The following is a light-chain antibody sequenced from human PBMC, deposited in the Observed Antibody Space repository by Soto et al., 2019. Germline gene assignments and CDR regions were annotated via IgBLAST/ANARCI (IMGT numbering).Light chain of an antibody. CDR1: QSVRAY. CDR3: QQRSSWPLT. J-gene: IGKJ4*01. Sequence: EIVLTHSAATLCSFRGERSTLSCMASQSVRAYLAWYQQKPGQAPRLLIYDASNRATGIPARFSGSGSGTDFTLTISSLEPEDFAVYYCQQRSSWPLTFGGGTKVDI. CDR2: DAS. V-gene: IGKV3-11*01.